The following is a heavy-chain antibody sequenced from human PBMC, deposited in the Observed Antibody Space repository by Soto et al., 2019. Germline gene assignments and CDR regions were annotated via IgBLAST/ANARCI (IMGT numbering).Heavy chain of an antibody. J-gene: IGHJ4*02. V-gene: IGHV4-31*03. CDR1: GGSISSGGYY. CDR2: IYYSGST. CDR3: ARGEDSGYYFDY. Sequence: SETLSLTCTVSGGSISSGGYYWSWIRQHPGKGLEWIGYIYYSGSTYYNPSLKSRVTISVDTSKNQFSLKLSSVTAADTALYYCARGEDSGYYFDYWGQGTLVTVSS. D-gene: IGHD3-22*01.